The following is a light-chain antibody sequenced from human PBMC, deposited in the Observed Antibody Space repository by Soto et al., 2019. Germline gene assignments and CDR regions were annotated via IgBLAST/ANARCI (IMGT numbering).Light chain of an antibody. CDR2: DAS. CDR3: QQRSSWPRT. Sequence: EIVLTQSPATLSLSPGERATLSCRASQSVSSYLAWYQQKPGQTPRLLIYDASNRATGIPARFSGSGSGTDFTLTISSLESEDFAVYYCQQRSSWPRTFGQGTNLEIK. V-gene: IGKV3-11*01. J-gene: IGKJ2*01. CDR1: QSVSSY.